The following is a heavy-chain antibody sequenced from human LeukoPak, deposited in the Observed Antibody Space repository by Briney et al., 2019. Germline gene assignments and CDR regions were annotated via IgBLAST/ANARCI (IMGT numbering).Heavy chain of an antibody. Sequence: ASVKVSCKASGYTFTSYGISWVRQAPGQGLEWMGWISAYNGSTNYAQKLQGRVTMTTDSSTSTAYMELRSLRSDDTAVYYCARGPIIDIVVIPAAADYYHMDVWGKGTTVTVSS. CDR2: ISAYNGST. D-gene: IGHD2-2*01. CDR3: ARGPIIDIVVIPAAADYYHMDV. V-gene: IGHV1-18*01. CDR1: GYTFTSYG. J-gene: IGHJ6*03.